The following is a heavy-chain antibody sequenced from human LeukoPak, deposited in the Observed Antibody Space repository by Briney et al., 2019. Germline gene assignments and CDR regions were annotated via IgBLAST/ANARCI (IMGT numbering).Heavy chain of an antibody. CDR1: GGSFSGYY. J-gene: IGHJ4*02. CDR3: ASRRKMATIDY. CDR2: INHSGST. D-gene: IGHD5-24*01. V-gene: IGHV4-34*01. Sequence: PSETLSLTGAVYGGSFSGYYWGWIRKPPGKGREWIGEINHSGSTNYNPSLKSRVTISVDTSKNQFSLKLSSVTAADTAVYYCASRRKMATIDYWGQGTLVTVSS.